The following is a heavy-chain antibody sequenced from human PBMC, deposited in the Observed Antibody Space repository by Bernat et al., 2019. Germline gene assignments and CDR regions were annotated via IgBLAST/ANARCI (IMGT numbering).Heavy chain of an antibody. CDR2: VWSGGNDK. V-gene: IGHV3-33*01. CDR3: ARRYENNFDY. D-gene: IGHD2/OR15-2a*01. J-gene: IGHJ4*02. Sequence: QVQLVESGGGVVQPGRSLRLSCAASGFIFSNYGMHWVRQAPGKGLEWVAVVWSGGNDKYYADSVRGRFTISRDNSRNTLYLQLNSLSAEDTAVYFCARRYENNFDYWGQGTLVTVSS. CDR1: GFIFSNYG.